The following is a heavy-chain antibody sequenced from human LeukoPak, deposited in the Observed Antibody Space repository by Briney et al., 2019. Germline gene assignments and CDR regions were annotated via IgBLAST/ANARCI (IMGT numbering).Heavy chain of an antibody. CDR3: VRGKAAAGAIWFDP. CDR2: IYSSGST. J-gene: IGHJ5*02. Sequence: SETLSLTCTVSGGSISGYYWTWIRQPPGKGLEWIGCIYSSGSTSYKPSLKSRITISVDTSKNQFPLNLSSVTAADTAVYYCVRGKAAAGAIWFDPWGQGTLVTVSS. CDR1: GGSISGYY. V-gene: IGHV4-59*01. D-gene: IGHD6-13*01.